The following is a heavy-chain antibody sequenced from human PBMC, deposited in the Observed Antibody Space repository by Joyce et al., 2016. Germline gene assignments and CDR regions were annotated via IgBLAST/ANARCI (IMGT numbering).Heavy chain of an antibody. CDR1: GYTFSAYY. J-gene: IGHJ3*02. D-gene: IGHD3-10*01. CDR2: INPNRGDT. CDR3: ARPGRRGREDAFEI. V-gene: IGHV1-2*06. Sequence: QVHLVQSGAEVKKSGASVKVSCKASGYTFSAYYIHWVRQAPGQGLEWMGRINPNRGDTNYAQKFQGRVTMTRDTSISAAYMELSRLKSDDTAMYYCARPGRRGREDAFEIWGQGTMVTVSS.